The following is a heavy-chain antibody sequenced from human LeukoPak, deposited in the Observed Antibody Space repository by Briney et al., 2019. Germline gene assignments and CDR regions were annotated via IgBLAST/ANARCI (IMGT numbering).Heavy chain of an antibody. CDR1: GITVSNIY. D-gene: IGHD3-16*01. J-gene: IGHJ6*02. CDR2: IRTDGTT. V-gene: IGHV3-66*01. Sequence: AGGSLRLSCAASGITVSNIYMTWVRQAPNKGLEWVSTIRTDGTTIYADSVKGRFTISRNTSKNTLYLQMNSLRAEDTAVYYCGRGGYDVDVWGQGTTVPVSS. CDR3: GRGGYDVDV.